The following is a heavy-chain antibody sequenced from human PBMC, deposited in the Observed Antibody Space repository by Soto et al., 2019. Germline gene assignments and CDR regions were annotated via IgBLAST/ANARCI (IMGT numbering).Heavy chain of an antibody. Sequence: GGSLRLSCAASGFTFSSYWMSWVRQAPGKGLEWVANIKQDGSEKYYVDSVKGRFTISRDNAKNSLYLQMNSLRAEDTAVYYCARLLAARNRRNWFDPWGQGTLVTVSS. D-gene: IGHD6-6*01. CDR1: GFTFSSYW. V-gene: IGHV3-7*01. CDR3: ARLLAARNRRNWFDP. CDR2: IKQDGSEK. J-gene: IGHJ5*02.